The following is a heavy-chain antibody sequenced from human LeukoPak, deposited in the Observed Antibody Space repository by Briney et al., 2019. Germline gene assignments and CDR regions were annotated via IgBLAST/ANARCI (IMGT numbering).Heavy chain of an antibody. J-gene: IGHJ1*01. CDR1: GFTVSGNY. D-gene: IGHD1-26*01. CDR2: IYSGGTT. V-gene: IGHV3-53*01. CDR3: ARSQGGEYFQH. Sequence: GGSLRLSCAVSGFTVSGNYMSWVRHAPGKGLEWVSLIYSGGTTYYADSVKGRFTISRDNSKNTLYLQMNSLRAEDTAVYYCARSQGGEYFQHWGQGTLVTVSS.